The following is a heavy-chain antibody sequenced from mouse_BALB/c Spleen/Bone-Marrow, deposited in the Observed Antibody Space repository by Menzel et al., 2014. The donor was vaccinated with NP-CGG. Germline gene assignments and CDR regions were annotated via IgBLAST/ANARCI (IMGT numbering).Heavy chain of an antibody. V-gene: IGHV14-3*02. D-gene: IGHD1-2*01. CDR2: IDSANDNT. CDR3: ADRYYGAY. Sequence: VQLQQSGAELVKPGASVKLSCTASGFNIRDTYLHWVKQRPEQGLEWIGRIDSANDNTKYDPKFQGKATITADSSSNTAYLQLSSLTSEDTAVYYCADRYYGAYWGQGTTLTVSS. J-gene: IGHJ2*01. CDR1: GFNIRDTY.